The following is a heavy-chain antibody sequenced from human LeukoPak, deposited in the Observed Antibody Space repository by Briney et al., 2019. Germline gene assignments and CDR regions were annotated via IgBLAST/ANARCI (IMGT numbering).Heavy chain of an antibody. CDR2: IKQDGSEK. Sequence: GGSLRLSCAASGFTFSSYWMSWVRQAPGKGLEWVANIKQDGSEKYYVDSVKGRFTISRDDAKNSLYLQMNSLRAEDTAVYYCAKVGPETYDSSGYSDFDYWGQGTLVTVSS. V-gene: IGHV3-7*01. D-gene: IGHD3-22*01. CDR3: AKVGPETYDSSGYSDFDY. J-gene: IGHJ4*02. CDR1: GFTFSSYW.